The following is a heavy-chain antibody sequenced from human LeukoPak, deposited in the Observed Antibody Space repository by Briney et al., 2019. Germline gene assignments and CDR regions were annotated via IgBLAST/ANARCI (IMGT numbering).Heavy chain of an antibody. Sequence: PGGSLRLSCAASGFTFSSYGMHWVRQAPGKGLEWVAVISYDVGKKYYADSVKGRFTISRDNSKNTLYLQMNSLRAEDTAVYYYAKDDYYDTSGYRDWGQGTLVTVSS. CDR2: ISYDVGKK. J-gene: IGHJ4*02. CDR3: AKDDYYDTSGYRD. D-gene: IGHD3-22*01. CDR1: GFTFSSYG. V-gene: IGHV3-30*18.